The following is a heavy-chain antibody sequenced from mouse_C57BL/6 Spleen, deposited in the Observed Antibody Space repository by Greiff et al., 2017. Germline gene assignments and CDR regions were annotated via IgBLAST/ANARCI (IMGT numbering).Heavy chain of an antibody. J-gene: IGHJ3*01. CDR2: IDPENGDT. Sequence: VQLQQSGAELVRPGASVKLSCTASGFNIKDDYMHWVKQRPEQGLEWIGWIDPENGDTEYASKFQGKATITADTSSNTAYLQLSSLTSEDTAVYYCGIDSGRFAYWGQGTLVTVSA. V-gene: IGHV14-4*01. CDR3: GIDSGRFAY. CDR1: GFNIKDDY.